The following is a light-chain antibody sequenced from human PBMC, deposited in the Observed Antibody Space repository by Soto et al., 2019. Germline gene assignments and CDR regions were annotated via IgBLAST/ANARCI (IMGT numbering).Light chain of an antibody. CDR2: DAS. J-gene: IGKJ4*01. CDR3: QQYNSWPLT. Sequence: IVLTQSPGTLSVSPGDGATLSCRASQTVGKNYLAWYQQRPGQAPRLLIHDASTRATGIPDRFSGSGSGTEFTLTISSLQSEDFAVYYCQQYNSWPLTFGGGTKVDIK. CDR1: QTVGKN. V-gene: IGKV3D-15*01.